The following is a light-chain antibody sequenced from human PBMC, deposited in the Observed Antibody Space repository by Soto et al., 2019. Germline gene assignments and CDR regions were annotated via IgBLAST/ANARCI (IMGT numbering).Light chain of an antibody. CDR1: PSDSGY. J-gene: IGKJ2*01. V-gene: IGKV3-11*01. Sequence: EVVLTQSQATLSLSPGERATLSCRDSPSDSGYLAWYQHKPGQAPRLLIYDSSNRATGIPARFSGSGSGTDFILPISSLEPEDFAVYYCQQRSNWRDTFGQGTKLAIK. CDR3: QQRSNWRDT. CDR2: DSS.